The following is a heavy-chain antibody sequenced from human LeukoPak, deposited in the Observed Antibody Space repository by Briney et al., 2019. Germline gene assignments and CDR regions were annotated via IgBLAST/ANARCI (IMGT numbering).Heavy chain of an antibody. CDR2: IYYSGST. J-gene: IGHJ4*02. CDR3: ARLRSAAGSGHSDY. CDR1: GGSISSSSYY. V-gene: IGHV4-39*01. D-gene: IGHD6-13*01. Sequence: SETLSLTCTVSGGSISSSSYYWGWIRQPPGKGLEWIGSIYYSGSTYYNPSLKSRVTISVDTSKNQFSLKLSSVTAADTAVYYCARLRSAAGSGHSDYLGQGTLFTVSS.